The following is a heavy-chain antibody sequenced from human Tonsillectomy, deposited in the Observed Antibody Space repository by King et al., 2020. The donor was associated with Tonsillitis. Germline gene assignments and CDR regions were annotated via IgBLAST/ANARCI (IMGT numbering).Heavy chain of an antibody. CDR2: ISSSSSYI. CDR3: ARDPYGDPTYYYYYMDV. CDR1: GFTFSYYS. Sequence: VQLVESGGGLVKPGGSLRLSCAASGFTFSYYSMHWVRQAPGKGLEWVSCISSSSSYIFYADSVKGRFTISRDNAKNSLYLQMNSLRAEDTAVYYCARDPYGDPTYYYYYMDVWGKGTTVTVSS. V-gene: IGHV3-21*01. J-gene: IGHJ6*03. D-gene: IGHD4-17*01.